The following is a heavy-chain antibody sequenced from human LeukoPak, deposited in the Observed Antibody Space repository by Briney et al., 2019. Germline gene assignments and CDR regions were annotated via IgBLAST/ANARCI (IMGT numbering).Heavy chain of an antibody. V-gene: IGHV3-30*03. CDR1: GFTFVSYV. J-gene: IGHJ4*02. D-gene: IGHD3-10*01. Sequence: GGSLRLSCAASGFTFVSYVLHWVRQAPGKGLEWVAVISYDGSNKYYADSVKGRFTISRDNSKNTLYLQMNSLRAEDTAVYYCASSLWFGELLLDIDYWGQGTLVTVSS. CDR2: ISYDGSNK. CDR3: ASSLWFGELLLDIDY.